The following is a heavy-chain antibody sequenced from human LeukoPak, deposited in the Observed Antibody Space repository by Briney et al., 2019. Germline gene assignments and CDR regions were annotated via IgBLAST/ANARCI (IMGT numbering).Heavy chain of an antibody. D-gene: IGHD1-1*01. J-gene: IGHJ6*02. V-gene: IGHV3-30*03. CDR2: ISYDGSNK. CDR1: GFTFSSYG. Sequence: GGSLRLSCAASGFTFSSYGMHWVRQAPGKGLEWVAVISYDGSNKYYADSVKGRFTISRDNSKNTLYLQMNSLRAEDTAVYYCAREATPSTKYYYYGMDVWGQGTTVTVSS. CDR3: AREATPSTKYYYYGMDV.